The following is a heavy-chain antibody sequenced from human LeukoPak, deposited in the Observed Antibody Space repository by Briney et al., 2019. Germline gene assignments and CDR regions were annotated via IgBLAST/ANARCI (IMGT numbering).Heavy chain of an antibody. CDR2: ISVIGGST. J-gene: IGHJ4*02. CDR1: GFAFSDYV. V-gene: IGHV3-23*01. D-gene: IGHD3-10*01. CDR3: AKVGYYYGSGSYCLDY. Sequence: GGSLRLSCAASGFAFSDYVMNWVGQAPGKGLEWVSAISVIGGSTYYSTSVKVRFTISRDNSKNTLYLQMNSLRADDTAVYYCAKVGYYYGSGSYCLDYWGQGTLVTVSS.